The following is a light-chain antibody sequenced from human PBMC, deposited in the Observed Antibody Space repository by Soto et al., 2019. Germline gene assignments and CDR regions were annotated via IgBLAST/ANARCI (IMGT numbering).Light chain of an antibody. CDR2: GAS. J-gene: IGKJ2*01. V-gene: IGKV3-15*01. CDR1: QSVNTN. CDR3: QQYNDWPLYT. Sequence: EIVMTQSPTTVSVSPGERATLSCRASQSVNTNLAWYQQKPGQAPRLLISGASTRAPSIAARFTGSGSGTNFTLSISGLQSEDFAVYYCQQYNDWPLYTFGQGTKLEIK.